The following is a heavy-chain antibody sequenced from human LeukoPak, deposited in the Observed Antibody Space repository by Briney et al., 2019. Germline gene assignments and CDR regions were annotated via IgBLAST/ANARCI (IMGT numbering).Heavy chain of an antibody. Sequence: PGGSLRLSCTTYESAFSSYEMNWIRQAPGKGLEWVSYINNTGNTTYYTDSVKGRFTISRDNAKNSLYLQMNSLRDEDTALYYCAGGLGSGWRYWGQGTPVTVSS. CDR1: ESAFSSYE. CDR2: INNTGNTT. J-gene: IGHJ4*02. V-gene: IGHV3-48*03. CDR3: AGGLGSGWRY. D-gene: IGHD6-19*01.